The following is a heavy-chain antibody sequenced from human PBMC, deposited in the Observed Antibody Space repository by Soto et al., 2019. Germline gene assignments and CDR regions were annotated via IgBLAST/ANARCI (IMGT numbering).Heavy chain of an antibody. J-gene: IGHJ4*02. CDR2: ISYDGSNK. CDR1: GFTFSSYA. CDR3: TFGATRSSPFDY. V-gene: IGHV3-30-3*01. D-gene: IGHD1-26*01. Sequence: PGGSLRLSCAASGFTFSSYAMHWVRQAPGKGLEWVAVISYDGSNKYYADSVKGRFTISRDNSKNTLYLQMNSLRAEDTAVYYCTFGATRSSPFDYWGQGTLVTVSS.